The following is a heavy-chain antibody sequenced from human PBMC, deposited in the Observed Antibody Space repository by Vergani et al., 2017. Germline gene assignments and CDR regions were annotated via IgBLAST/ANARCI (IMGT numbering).Heavy chain of an antibody. Sequence: QVQLQESGAGLLKPSETLYLPCTVSGYSISSGYYWGWIRQPPGKGLEWIGSISHSGYTFYSPSFKSRVSMSGDTSKNQFSLRVNSVTAADTAVYYCVRDPWESGGPYSGCWGRGTLVSVSS. CDR1: GYSISSGYY. D-gene: IGHD2-15*01. CDR2: ISHSGYT. J-gene: IGHJ4*02. V-gene: IGHV4-38-2*02. CDR3: VRDPWESGGPYSGC.